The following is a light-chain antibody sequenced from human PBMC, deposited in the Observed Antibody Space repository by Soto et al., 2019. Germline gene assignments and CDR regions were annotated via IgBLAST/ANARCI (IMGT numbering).Light chain of an antibody. CDR1: QSVGGN. CDR2: GAS. Sequence: ELVMTQSPATLSGSPGERVTLSCRASQSVGGNSAWYQQKPGQGPRLLIYGASTRATGIPDRFSGSGSGTGFTLTISSLQSEDFAVYYCQQYTKWPFTFGPGTKVDIK. CDR3: QQYTKWPFT. V-gene: IGKV3-15*01. J-gene: IGKJ3*01.